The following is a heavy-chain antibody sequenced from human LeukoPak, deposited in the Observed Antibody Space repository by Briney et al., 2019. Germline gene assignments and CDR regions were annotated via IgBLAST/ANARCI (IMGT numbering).Heavy chain of an antibody. V-gene: IGHV3-48*04. CDR2: ISSSSSTI. CDR3: ARESPSGSYDY. CDR1: GFTFSSYS. J-gene: IGHJ4*02. Sequence: GGSLRLSCAASGFTFSSYSMNWVRQAPGKGLEWVSYISSSSSTIYYADSVKGRFTISRDNAKNSLYLQMNSLRAEDTAVYYCARESPSGSYDYWGQGTLVTVSS. D-gene: IGHD1-26*01.